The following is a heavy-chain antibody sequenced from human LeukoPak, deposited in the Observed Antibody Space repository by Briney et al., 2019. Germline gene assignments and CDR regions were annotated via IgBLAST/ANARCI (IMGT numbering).Heavy chain of an antibody. V-gene: IGHV3-30-3*01. CDR2: ISYDGSNK. CDR3: ARDGIAVAVY. Sequence: GGSLRLSCAASGFTFSSYAMHWVRQAPGKGLEWVAVISYDGSNKYYADSVKGRFTISRDNSKNTLYLQMNSLRAEDTAVYYCARDGIAVAVYWGQGTLVTVSS. D-gene: IGHD6-19*01. CDR1: GFTFSSYA. J-gene: IGHJ4*02.